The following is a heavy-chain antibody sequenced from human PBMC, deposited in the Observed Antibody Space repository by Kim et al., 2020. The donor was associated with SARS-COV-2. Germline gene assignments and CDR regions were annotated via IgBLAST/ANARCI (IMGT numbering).Heavy chain of an antibody. D-gene: IGHD3-9*01. V-gene: IGHV3-23*01. J-gene: IGHJ4*02. CDR3: AKNRIGLLRYFDWLPQGY. CDR1: GFTFSSYA. Sequence: GGSLRLSCAASGFTFSSYAMSWVRQAPGKGLEWVSAISGSGGSTYYADSVKGRFTISRDNTKNTLYLQMNSLRAEDTAVYYCAKNRIGLLRYFDWLPQGYWGQGTLVTVSS. CDR2: ISGSGGST.